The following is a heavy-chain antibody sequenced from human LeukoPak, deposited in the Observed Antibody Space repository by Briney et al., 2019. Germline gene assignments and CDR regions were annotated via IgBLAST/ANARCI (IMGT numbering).Heavy chain of an antibody. CDR1: GFTFTNYW. Sequence: QTGGSLRLSCAASGFTFTNYWMSWVRQAPGKGLELVANIKQDRSEKYYVDSVKGRFTISRDNAKNSLYLQMNSLRAEDTAVYYCARLREIPAFGVVTKSTSYFDYWGQGTLVTVSS. J-gene: IGHJ4*02. CDR3: ARLREIPAFGVVTKSTSYFDY. V-gene: IGHV3-7*01. D-gene: IGHD3-3*01. CDR2: IKQDRSEK.